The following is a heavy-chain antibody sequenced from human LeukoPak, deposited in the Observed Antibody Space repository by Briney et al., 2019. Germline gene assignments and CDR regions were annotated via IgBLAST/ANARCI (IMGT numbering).Heavy chain of an antibody. CDR2: INPNSGGT. J-gene: IGHJ5*02. Sequence: ASVKVSCKTSGYSFTDYYMHWVRQAPGQGLEWRGWINPNSGGTSSAQKFQGRVTMTRDTSITTVYMEVSWLTSDDTAIYYCARADRLHGGPYLIGPWGQGTLVTVSS. CDR1: GYSFTDYY. V-gene: IGHV1-2*02. D-gene: IGHD2-21*01. CDR3: ARADRLHGGPYLIGP.